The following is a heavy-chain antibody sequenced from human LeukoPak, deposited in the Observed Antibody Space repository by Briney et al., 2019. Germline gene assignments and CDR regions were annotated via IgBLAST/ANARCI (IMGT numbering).Heavy chain of an antibody. CDR3: AKTPITKIVVVMGFGDWYFDL. CDR1: GFTFNICD. D-gene: IGHD3-22*01. Sequence: GGSLTLFCAASGFTFNICDMSWVRQTPGKGLEWLSDISGSGGSTYYADSLKGRFTIYRDNSKNTLYLQKNSVRDEDTAVYYCAKTPITKIVVVMGFGDWYFDLWGRGTLVTVSS. CDR2: ISGSGGST. V-gene: IGHV3-23*01. J-gene: IGHJ2*01.